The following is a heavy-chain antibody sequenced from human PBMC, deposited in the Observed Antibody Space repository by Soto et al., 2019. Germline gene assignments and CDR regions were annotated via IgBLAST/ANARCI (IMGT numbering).Heavy chain of an antibody. J-gene: IGHJ6*02. CDR3: ARAGYSSGWYGGNYYGMDV. V-gene: IGHV3-30-3*01. Sequence: GGSLRLSCAASGFTFSSYAMHWVRQAPGKGLEWVAVISYDGSNKYYADSVKGRFTISRDNSKNTLYLQMNSLRAEDTAVYYCARAGYSSGWYGGNYYGMDVWGQGTTVTVS. D-gene: IGHD6-19*01. CDR2: ISYDGSNK. CDR1: GFTFSSYA.